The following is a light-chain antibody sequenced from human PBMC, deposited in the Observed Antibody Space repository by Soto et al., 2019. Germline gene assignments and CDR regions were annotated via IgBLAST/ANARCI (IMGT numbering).Light chain of an antibody. CDR2: GAS. CDR3: LHDHNYPWT. J-gene: IGKJ1*01. CDR1: QVIRND. V-gene: IGKV1-6*01. Sequence: AIPMTQSPSSLSASVGDRVTITCRASQVIRNDLGWYQQKPGKAPKLLLYGASNLQSGVPSRFRGSGSGTDFTLTITSLQPEDFATYYCLHDHNYPWTFGQGTKVDIK.